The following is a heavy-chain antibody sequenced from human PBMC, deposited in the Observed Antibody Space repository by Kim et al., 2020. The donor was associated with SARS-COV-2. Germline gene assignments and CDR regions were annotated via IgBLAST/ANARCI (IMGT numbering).Heavy chain of an antibody. CDR3: ARGPPYSSSIN. D-gene: IGHD6-6*01. V-gene: IGHV4-59*09. CDR2: T. Sequence: TNYNPSLKSRVTISVDTSKNQFSLKLSSVTAADTPVYYCARGPPYSSSINWGQGTLVTVSS. J-gene: IGHJ4*02.